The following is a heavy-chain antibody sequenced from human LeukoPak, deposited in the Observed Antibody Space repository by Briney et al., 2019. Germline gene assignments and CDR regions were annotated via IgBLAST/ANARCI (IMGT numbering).Heavy chain of an antibody. D-gene: IGHD4-11*01. CDR2: IYSSGST. J-gene: IGHJ3*02. CDR3: ARLTTVTSVVAFDI. CDR1: GGSISNYY. V-gene: IGHV4-4*07. Sequence: SETLSLTCTVSGGSISNYYWSWIRQPAGKGLEWIGRIYSSGSTNYNPSLKSRVTMSVDTSKNQFSLKLSSVTAADTAVYYCARLTTVTSVVAFDIWGQGTMVTVSS.